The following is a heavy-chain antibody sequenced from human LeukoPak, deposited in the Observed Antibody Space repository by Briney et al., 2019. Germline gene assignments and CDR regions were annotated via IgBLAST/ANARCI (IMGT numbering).Heavy chain of an antibody. J-gene: IGHJ3*02. D-gene: IGHD6-13*01. CDR3: AGTGYSSSWSAFDI. Sequence: SETLSLTCTVSGGSISSYYWSWIRQPPGKGLEWIGYIYYSGSTNYNPSLKSRVTISVDTSKNQFSLKLSSVTAADTAVYYCAGTGYSSSWSAFDIWGQGTMVTISS. V-gene: IGHV4-59*01. CDR2: IYYSGST. CDR1: GGSISSYY.